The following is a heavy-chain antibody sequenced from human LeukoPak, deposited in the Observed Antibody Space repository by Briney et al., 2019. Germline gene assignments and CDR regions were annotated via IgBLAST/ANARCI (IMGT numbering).Heavy chain of an antibody. CDR3: ARGYCSGGSCSRYYYYYGMDV. Sequence: GESLKISCKGSGHSFTSYWIGWVRQMPGKGLEWMGIIYPGDSDTRYSPSFQGQVTISADKSISTAYLQWSSLKASDTAMYYCARGYCSGGSCSRYYYYYGMDVWGQGTTVTVSS. D-gene: IGHD2-15*01. CDR1: GHSFTSYW. J-gene: IGHJ6*02. V-gene: IGHV5-51*01. CDR2: IYPGDSDT.